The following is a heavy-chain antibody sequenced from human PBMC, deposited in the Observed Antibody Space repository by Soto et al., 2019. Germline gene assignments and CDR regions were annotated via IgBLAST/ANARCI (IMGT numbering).Heavy chain of an antibody. CDR3: TTDPTYYYDSSGYYSPVDY. Sequence: GGSLRLSCAASGFTFSDYYMSWIRQAPGKGLEWVSYISSSSSYTNYADSVKGRFTISRDNAKNSLYLQMNSLKTEDTAVHYCTTDPTYYYDSSGYYSPVDYWGQGTLVTVSS. D-gene: IGHD3-22*01. V-gene: IGHV3-11*05. CDR1: GFTFSDYY. CDR2: ISSSSSYT. J-gene: IGHJ4*02.